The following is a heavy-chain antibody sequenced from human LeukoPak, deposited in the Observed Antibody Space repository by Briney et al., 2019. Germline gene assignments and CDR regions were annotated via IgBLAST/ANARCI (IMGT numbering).Heavy chain of an antibody. CDR2: ISSSGSTI. D-gene: IGHD2-2*01. J-gene: IGHJ6*03. CDR1: GFTFSDYY. V-gene: IGHV3-11*04. CDR3: ARVECGSSTSCYVLGADYYYYYMDV. Sequence: GGSLRLSCAASGFTFSDYYMSWIRQAPGKGLEWVSYISSSGSTIYYADSVKGRFTISRDNAKNSLYLQMNSLRAEDTAVYYCARVECGSSTSCYVLGADYYYYYMDVWGKGTTVTVSS.